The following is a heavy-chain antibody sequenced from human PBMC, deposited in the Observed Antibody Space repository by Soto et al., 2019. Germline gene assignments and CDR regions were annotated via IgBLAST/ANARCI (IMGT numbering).Heavy chain of an antibody. Sequence: QVQLVESGGGVVQPGRSLRLSCAASGFTLSSNGMHWVRQAPGKGLEWVAVISYDGTYKYYADSLKGRFTISRDNSKNTLYVEMNSLRVEDTAMYYCVRDRGRYYYGLDVWGQGTTVTVSS. CDR1: GFTLSSNG. CDR2: ISYDGTYK. V-gene: IGHV3-30*03. CDR3: VRDRGRYYYGLDV. J-gene: IGHJ6*02. D-gene: IGHD3-10*01.